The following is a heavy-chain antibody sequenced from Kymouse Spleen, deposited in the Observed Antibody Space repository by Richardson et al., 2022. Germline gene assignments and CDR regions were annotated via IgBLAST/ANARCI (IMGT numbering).Heavy chain of an antibody. CDR3: ARDSSSSDYYYGMDV. CDR2: ISSSSSYI. Sequence: EVQLVESGGGLVKPGGSLRLSCAASGFTFSSYSMNWVRQAPGKGLEWVSSISSSSSYIYYADSVKGRFTISRDNAKNSLYLQMNSLRAEDTAVYYCARDSSSSDYYYGMDVWGQGTTVTVSS. D-gene: IGHD6-6*01. CDR1: GFTFSSYS. V-gene: IGHV3-21*03. J-gene: IGHJ6*02.